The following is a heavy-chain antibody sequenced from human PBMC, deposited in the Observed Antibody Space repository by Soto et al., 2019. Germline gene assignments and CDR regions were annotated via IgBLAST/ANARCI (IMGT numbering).Heavy chain of an antibody. CDR1: GCSISSYY. D-gene: IGHD6-13*01. Sequence: SETLSLTCTVSGCSISSYYWSWIRQPPGKGLEWIGYIYHSGSTYYNPSLKSRVTISVDRSKNQLSLKLSSVTAADTAVYYCARTSIAAAGTLWFDPWGQGTLVTVSS. V-gene: IGHV4-59*12. CDR2: IYHSGST. CDR3: ARTSIAAAGTLWFDP. J-gene: IGHJ5*02.